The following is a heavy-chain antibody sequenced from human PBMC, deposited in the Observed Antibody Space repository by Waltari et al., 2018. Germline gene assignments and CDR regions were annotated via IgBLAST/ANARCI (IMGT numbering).Heavy chain of an antibody. J-gene: IGHJ4*02. CDR3: ARGWEVGATTPAFGY. CDR1: GFTFSSYA. CDR2: ISYDGSNK. D-gene: IGHD1-26*01. Sequence: QVQLVESGGGVVQPGRSLRLSCAASGFTFSSYAMQRVRQAPGKGLEWVAVISYDGSNKYYADSVKGRFTISRDNSKNTLYLQMNSLRAEDTAVYYCARGWEVGATTPAFGYWGQGTLVTVSS. V-gene: IGHV3-30-3*01.